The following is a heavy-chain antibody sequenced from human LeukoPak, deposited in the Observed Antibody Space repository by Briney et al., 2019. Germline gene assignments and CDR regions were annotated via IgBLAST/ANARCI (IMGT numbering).Heavy chain of an antibody. CDR2: IYHSGST. J-gene: IGHJ4*02. V-gene: IGHV4-38-2*02. Sequence: SETLSLTCTVSGYSISSGYYWGWLRQPPGKGLEWIGSIYHSGSTYYNPSLKSRVTISVDTSKNQFSLKLSPVTAADTAVYYCARILRFLEWLPYYFDYWGQGTLVTVSS. CDR3: ARILRFLEWLPYYFDY. CDR1: GYSISSGYY. D-gene: IGHD3-3*01.